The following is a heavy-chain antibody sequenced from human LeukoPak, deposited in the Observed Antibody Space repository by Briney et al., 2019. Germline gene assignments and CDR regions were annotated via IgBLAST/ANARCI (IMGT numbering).Heavy chain of an antibody. Sequence: SETLSLTCSVSGYSINSGYYWGWIRQPPGKGLEWIGSIYHSGSSYYNPSLKSRVTISVDTSKNQFSLELSSVTATDTAVYYCARELAYCGGDCYLAAFDLWGQGTMVTVSS. V-gene: IGHV4-38-2*02. CDR2: IYHSGSS. D-gene: IGHD2-21*01. CDR1: GYSINSGYY. CDR3: ARELAYCGGDCYLAAFDL. J-gene: IGHJ3*01.